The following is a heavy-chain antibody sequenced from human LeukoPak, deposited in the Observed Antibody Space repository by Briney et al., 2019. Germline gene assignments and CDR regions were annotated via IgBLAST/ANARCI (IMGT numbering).Heavy chain of an antibody. J-gene: IGHJ3*02. V-gene: IGHV4-59*11. D-gene: IGHD4-17*01. CDR3: ARDLVTVTKGFDI. CDR1: AASFSSHY. Sequence: NASETLSLTCAASAASFSSHYWTWIRQSPGKGLEWIGYISYIGSTNYNPSLKSRVTISIDTSRNQFSLKLRSVTAADTAVYYCARDLVTVTKGFDIWGQGTMVSVSS. CDR2: ISYIGST.